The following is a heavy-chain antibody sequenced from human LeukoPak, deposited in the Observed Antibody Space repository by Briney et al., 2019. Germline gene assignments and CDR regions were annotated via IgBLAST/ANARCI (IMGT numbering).Heavy chain of an antibody. J-gene: IGHJ4*02. D-gene: IGHD1-20*01. Sequence: PGGSLRLSCAASGFTVSSNYMSCVRQAPGKGLEWVSVIYSGGSTYYADSVKGRFTISRDNSKNTLYLQMNSLRAEDTAVYYCARDSGGITGTTGDWGQGTLVTVSS. CDR1: GFTVSSNY. CDR3: ARDSGGITGTTGD. V-gene: IGHV3-53*01. CDR2: IYSGGST.